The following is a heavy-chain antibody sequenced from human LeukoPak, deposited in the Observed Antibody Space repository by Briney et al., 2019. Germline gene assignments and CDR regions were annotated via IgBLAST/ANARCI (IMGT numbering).Heavy chain of an antibody. V-gene: IGHV4-34*01. Sequence: PSETLSLTCAVYGGSFSGYYWSWIRQPPGKGREWIGEINHSGSTNYNPSLKSRVTISVDTSKNQFSLKLSSVTAADTAVYYCARTGYCSSTSCYLGAFDIWGQGTMVTVSS. CDR1: GGSFSGYY. CDR3: ARTGYCSSTSCYLGAFDI. D-gene: IGHD2-2*01. CDR2: INHSGST. J-gene: IGHJ3*02.